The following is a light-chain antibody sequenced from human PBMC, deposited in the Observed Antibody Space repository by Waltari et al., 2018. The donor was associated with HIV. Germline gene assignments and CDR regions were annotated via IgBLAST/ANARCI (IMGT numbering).Light chain of an antibody. CDR2: DVS. J-gene: IGLJ3*02. CDR3: CSYAGNYPWV. CDR1: YSDIGRYNY. V-gene: IGLV2-11*01. Sequence: QSPLTQPRSVSGSPGQSVTISCTGTYSDIGRYNYVSWYQQHPGKAPKLMIFDVSSRAAGVPDRFSGSKSGNTASLIISGLQAEDEADYCCSYAGNYPWVFGGGTKLTVL.